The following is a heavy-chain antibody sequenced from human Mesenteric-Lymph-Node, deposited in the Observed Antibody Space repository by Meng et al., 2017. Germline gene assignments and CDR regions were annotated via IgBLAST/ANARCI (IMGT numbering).Heavy chain of an antibody. Sequence: SGPTLVKPTQTLTLTCTFSGFSLSTSGMRVSWIRQPPGKALEWLARIDWDDDKFYSTSLKTRLTISKDTSKNQVVLTMTNMDPVDTATYYCARGGYSYGSDFDYWGQGTRVTGSS. V-gene: IGHV2-70*04. CDR1: GFSLSTSGMR. CDR2: IDWDDDK. J-gene: IGHJ4*02. D-gene: IGHD5-18*01. CDR3: ARGGYSYGSDFDY.